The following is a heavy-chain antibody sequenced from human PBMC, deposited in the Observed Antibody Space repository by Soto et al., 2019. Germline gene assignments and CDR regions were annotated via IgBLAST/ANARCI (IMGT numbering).Heavy chain of an antibody. CDR1: GGSFSGYY. Sequence: SEALSLTCAVYGGSFSGYYWSWLRQPPGKGLEWIGEINHSGSPNYNPSLKSRVTITVDTSKNQFSLKMTSVTAADTAVYYCATANWSHHYFDPWGQGTLVTVSS. D-gene: IGHD1-1*01. CDR2: INHSGSP. J-gene: IGHJ5*02. CDR3: ATANWSHHYFDP. V-gene: IGHV4-34*01.